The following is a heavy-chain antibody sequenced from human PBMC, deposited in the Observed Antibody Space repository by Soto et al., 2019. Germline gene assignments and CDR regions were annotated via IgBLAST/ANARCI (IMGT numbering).Heavy chain of an antibody. D-gene: IGHD3-22*01. Sequence: QVQLVQSGAEVKKPGASVKVSCKASGYTFTSYAMHWVRQAPGQRLEWMGWINAGNGNTKYSQKFQGRVTITRDTSASTAYMELSSLRSEDTAVYYCAGVQGSGYLGDAFDIWGQGTMVTVSS. J-gene: IGHJ3*02. CDR2: INAGNGNT. CDR1: GYTFTSYA. V-gene: IGHV1-3*01. CDR3: AGVQGSGYLGDAFDI.